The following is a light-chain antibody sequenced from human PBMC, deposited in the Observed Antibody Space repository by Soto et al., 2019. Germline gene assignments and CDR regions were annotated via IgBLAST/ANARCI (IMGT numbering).Light chain of an antibody. CDR2: DAS. CDR3: QQYGSSPT. Sequence: EIVLTQSPGTLSLSPGARATLSCRASQSVSSDHLAWYQQKPGQAPRLLIYDASSRAPGIPDRFSGSGSATGFALTISRLEPEDFAVYYCQQYGSSPTFGQGTNVEIK. V-gene: IGKV3-20*01. J-gene: IGKJ2*01. CDR1: QSVSSDH.